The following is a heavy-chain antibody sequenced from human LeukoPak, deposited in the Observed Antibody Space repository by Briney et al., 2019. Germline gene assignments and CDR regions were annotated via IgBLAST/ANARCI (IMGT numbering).Heavy chain of an antibody. D-gene: IGHD2-21*02. CDR1: GGSFSGYY. V-gene: IGHV4-34*01. J-gene: IGHJ5*02. Sequence: SETLSLTCAVYGGSFSGYYWSWIRQPPGKGLEWIGEINHSGSTNYNPSLKSRVTISVDTSKNQFSLKLSSVTAADTAVYYCARHSGRTAQFDPWGQGTLVTVSS. CDR3: ARHSGRTAQFDP. CDR2: INHSGST.